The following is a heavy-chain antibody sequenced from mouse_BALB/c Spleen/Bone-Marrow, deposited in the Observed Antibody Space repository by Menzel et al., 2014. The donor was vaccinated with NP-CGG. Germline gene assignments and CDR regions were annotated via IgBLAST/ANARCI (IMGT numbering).Heavy chain of an antibody. J-gene: IGHJ2*01. Sequence: VQLVESGAELARPGTSVKISCKASGYTFTNYWLGWIKQRPGHGLEWIGDFYPGGGYTNYNEEFKGKATLTADASSSTAYMQLSSLTSEDSAVYFCARTAYFDYWGQGTTLTVSS. CDR1: GYTFTNYW. CDR2: FYPGGGYT. CDR3: ARTAYFDY. V-gene: IGHV1-63*02.